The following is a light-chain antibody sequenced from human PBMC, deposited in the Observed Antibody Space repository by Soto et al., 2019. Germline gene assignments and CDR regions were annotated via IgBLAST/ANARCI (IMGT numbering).Light chain of an antibody. CDR3: QQRSNWPQVIT. V-gene: IGKV3-11*01. J-gene: IGKJ5*01. Sequence: EIVLTQSPATLSLSPGERVTLSCRASQSFASYLAWYQQKPGQAPRLLIYDASKRATGIPARFSGRGSGTEFTLTIISLEPEDFAVYYCQQRSNWPQVITFGQGTRLEIK. CDR2: DAS. CDR1: QSFASY.